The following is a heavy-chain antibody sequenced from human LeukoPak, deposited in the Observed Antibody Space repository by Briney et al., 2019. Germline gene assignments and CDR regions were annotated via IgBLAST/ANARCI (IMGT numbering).Heavy chain of an antibody. V-gene: IGHV4-31*03. CDR2: IYYSGST. CDR3: ARSVVTRSSYFDY. J-gene: IGHJ4*02. Sequence: SETLFLTCTVSGGSISSGGYYWSWIRQHPGKGLEWIGYIYYSGSTYYNPSLKSRVTISVDTSKNQFSLKLSSVTAADTAVYYCARSVVTRSSYFDYWAREPWSPSPQ. CDR1: GGSISSGGYY. D-gene: IGHD2-21*02.